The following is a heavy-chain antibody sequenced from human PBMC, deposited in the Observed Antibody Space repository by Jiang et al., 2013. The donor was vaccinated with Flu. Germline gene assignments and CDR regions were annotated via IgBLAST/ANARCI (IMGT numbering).Heavy chain of an antibody. V-gene: IGHV5-51*01. CDR1: GYSFTNYW. D-gene: IGHD4-17*01. CDR3: ARHSYGDYVRGNWFDP. CDR2: VYPADSHT. Sequence: GAEVKKPGESLTISCKGSGYSFTNYWIGWVRQKPGKGLEWMGIVYPADSHTRYSPSFQGRVTISVDKSISTAYLQWNTLRASDTAIYYCARHSYGDYVRGNWFDPWGQGTLVTVSS. J-gene: IGHJ5*02.